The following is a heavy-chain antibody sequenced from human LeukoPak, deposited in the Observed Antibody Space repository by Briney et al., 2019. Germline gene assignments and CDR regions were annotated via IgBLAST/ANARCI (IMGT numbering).Heavy chain of an antibody. CDR2: IYHSGST. D-gene: IGHD5-12*01. CDR3: ARDSRGYNAFDI. Sequence: SETLTLTCAVSGGSISSSNWWSWVRQPPGKGLEWIGEIYHSGSTNYNPSLKSRVTISVDKSKNQYSLKLISVTAADTAVYYCARDSRGYNAFDIWGQGTMVTVSS. J-gene: IGHJ3*02. CDR1: GGSISSSNW. V-gene: IGHV4-4*02.